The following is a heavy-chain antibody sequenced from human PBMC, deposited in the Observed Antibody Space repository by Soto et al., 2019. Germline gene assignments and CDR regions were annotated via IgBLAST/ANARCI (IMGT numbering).Heavy chain of an antibody. Sequence: SLRLSCAASGFTFSSYWMSWVRQAPGKGLEWVANIKQDGSEKYYVDSVKGRFTISRDNAKNSLYLQMNSLRAEDTAVYYCASSGWRHDAFDIWGQGTMVTVSS. J-gene: IGHJ3*02. D-gene: IGHD6-19*01. CDR2: IKQDGSEK. V-gene: IGHV3-7*01. CDR3: ASSGWRHDAFDI. CDR1: GFTFSSYW.